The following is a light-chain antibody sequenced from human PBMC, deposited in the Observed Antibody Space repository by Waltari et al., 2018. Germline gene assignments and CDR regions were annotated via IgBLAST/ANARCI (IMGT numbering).Light chain of an antibody. CDR2: YVN. V-gene: IGLV2-14*03. CDR1: SADVGGHNY. Sequence: QSALTQPASVSGSPGQSITISCTGTSADVGGHNYVSWYQQHPDKAPKLLIFYVNSRPSGVSNRFSGSKSGNTASLTVSGLQAEDEADYYCTSYISSSTRVVFGGGTRLTVL. CDR3: TSYISSSTRVV. J-gene: IGLJ2*01.